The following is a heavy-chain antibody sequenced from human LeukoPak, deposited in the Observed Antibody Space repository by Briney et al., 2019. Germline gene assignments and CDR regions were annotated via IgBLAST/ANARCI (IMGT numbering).Heavy chain of an antibody. CDR2: ISAYNGNT. V-gene: IGHV1-18*01. Sequence: ASVKVSCKASGYTFTSYGISWVRQAPGQGLEWMGWISAYNGNTNYAQKLQGRVTMTTDTSTSTAYMELRSLRSDDTAVYYCARNYDSSGYYRLRPPLFDYWGQGTLVTVSS. D-gene: IGHD3-22*01. J-gene: IGHJ4*02. CDR3: ARNYDSSGYYRLRPPLFDY. CDR1: GYTFTSYG.